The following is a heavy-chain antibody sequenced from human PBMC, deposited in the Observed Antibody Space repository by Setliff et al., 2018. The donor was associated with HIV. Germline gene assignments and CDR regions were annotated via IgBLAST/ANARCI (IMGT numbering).Heavy chain of an antibody. J-gene: IGHJ4*02. CDR1: GFTFDGYG. D-gene: IGHD6-13*01. CDR2: ISGSGGST. Sequence: PGGSLRLSCAASGFTFDGYGMSWVRQAPGKGLEWVSGISGSGGSTYYADSVKGRFTISRDNSKNTLYLQMNSLRAEDTAVYYCAKAGTWIAAARTALFDYWGQGTLVTVSS. V-gene: IGHV3-23*01. CDR3: AKAGTWIAAARTALFDY.